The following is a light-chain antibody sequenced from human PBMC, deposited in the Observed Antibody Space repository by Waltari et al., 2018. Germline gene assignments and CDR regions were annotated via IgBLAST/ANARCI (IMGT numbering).Light chain of an antibody. CDR3: QQFYSPPYT. J-gene: IGKJ2*01. Sequence: DIVMTQSPDSLAVSLGERATIKCKSSQSVLSSSNNKNYLGLYQQKPGQPPKLLITWASTRESGVPDRFSGSGSGTDFALTISSLQAEDVAVYYCQQFYSPPYTFGQGTKLEIK. CDR2: WAS. CDR1: QSVLSSSNNKNY. V-gene: IGKV4-1*01.